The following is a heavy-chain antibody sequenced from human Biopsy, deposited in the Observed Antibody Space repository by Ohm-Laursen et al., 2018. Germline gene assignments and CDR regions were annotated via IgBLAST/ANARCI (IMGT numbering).Heavy chain of an antibody. CDR1: GYTFTSYE. CDR3: ARGRNPVWFGEDLDY. Sequence: GSSVKVSCKASGYTFTSYEINWVRQATGQGLEWMGWMNPNSGNIGYAQKFQGRVTMTRNTSIGTAYMELSSLRSEDTAVYYCARGRNPVWFGEDLDYWGQGTLVTVSS. J-gene: IGHJ4*02. D-gene: IGHD3-10*01. CDR2: MNPNSGNI. V-gene: IGHV1-8*01.